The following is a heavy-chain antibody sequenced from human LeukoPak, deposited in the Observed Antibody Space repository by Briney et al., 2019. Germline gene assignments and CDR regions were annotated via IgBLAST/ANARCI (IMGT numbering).Heavy chain of an antibody. J-gene: IGHJ4*02. CDR1: GFTFGDFG. V-gene: IGHV3-48*02. CDR2: ITRSSSAI. CDR3: ARESSIDY. Sequence: PGGSLRLSCTASGFTFGDFGMGWVRQAPGKGLEWVSYITRSSSAIYYADSVKGRFTISRDNAKNSLFLQMNNLRDEDTAVYYCARESSIDYWGQGTLVTVSS.